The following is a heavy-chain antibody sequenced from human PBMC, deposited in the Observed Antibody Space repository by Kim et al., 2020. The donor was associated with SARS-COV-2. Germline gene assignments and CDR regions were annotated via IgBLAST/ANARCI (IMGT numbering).Heavy chain of an antibody. CDR3: AKDIEWELLYYYYGMDV. D-gene: IGHD1-26*01. J-gene: IGHJ6*02. CDR2: ISYDGSNK. V-gene: IGHV3-30*18. Sequence: GGSLRLSCAASGFTFSSYGMHWVRQAPGKGLEWVAVISYDGSNKYYADSVKGRFTISRDNSKNTLYLQMNSLRAEDTAVYYCAKDIEWELLYYYYGMDVWGQGTTVTVSS. CDR1: GFTFSSYG.